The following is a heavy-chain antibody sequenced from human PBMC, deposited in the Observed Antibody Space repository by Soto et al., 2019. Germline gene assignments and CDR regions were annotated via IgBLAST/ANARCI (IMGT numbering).Heavy chain of an antibody. J-gene: IGHJ6*02. Sequence: TLSLTCTVSGCSISSGDYYWSWIRQPPGKGLEWIGYIYYSGSTYYNPSLKSRVTISVDTSKNQFSLKLSSVTAADTAVYYCASLYSSGYYYGYYYGMDVWGQGTTVTVSS. CDR2: IYYSGST. D-gene: IGHD3-22*01. CDR1: GCSISSGDYY. V-gene: IGHV4-30-4*01. CDR3: ASLYSSGYYYGYYYGMDV.